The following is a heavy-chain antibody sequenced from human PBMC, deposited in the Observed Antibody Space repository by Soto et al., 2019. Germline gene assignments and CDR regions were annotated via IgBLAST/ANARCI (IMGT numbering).Heavy chain of an antibody. CDR1: GFTFSSYS. CDR3: ASASDGYSTWTPTIMRLAEYFQH. D-gene: IGHD6-13*01. V-gene: IGHV3-48*01. J-gene: IGHJ1*01. Sequence: GRSLRLSCAASGFTFSSYSMNWVRQAPGKGLEWVSYISSSSSTIYYADSVKGRFTISRDNAKNSLYLQMNSLRAEDTAVYYCASASDGYSTWTPTIMRLAEYFQHWGQGTLVTVSS. CDR2: ISSSSSTI.